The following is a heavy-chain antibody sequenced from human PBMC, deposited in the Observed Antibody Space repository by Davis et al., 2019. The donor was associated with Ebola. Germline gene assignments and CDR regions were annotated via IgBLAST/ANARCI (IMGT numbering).Heavy chain of an antibody. D-gene: IGHD2-15*01. CDR2: VSGSGGHT. CDR3: ARYCHYPDCSYFDC. J-gene: IGHJ4*02. CDR1: GFTFSSYS. Sequence: PGGSLRLSCAASGFTFSSYSMNWVRQAPGKGLEWVSSVSGSGGHTHYSDSVRGRFTISRDNSKNTLYLQMNSLRAEDTATYYCARYCHYPDCSYFDCWGQGTVVAVSS. V-gene: IGHV3-23*01.